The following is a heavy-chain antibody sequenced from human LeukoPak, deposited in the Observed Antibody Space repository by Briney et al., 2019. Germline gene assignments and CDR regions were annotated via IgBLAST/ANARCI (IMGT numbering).Heavy chain of an antibody. CDR1: GFTFSSYG. V-gene: IGHV3-30*03. CDR2: ISYDGSNK. CDR3: ARDRPVGVIDY. D-gene: IGHD1-26*01. J-gene: IGHJ4*02. Sequence: GGSLRLSCAASGFTFSSYGMHWVRQAPGKELEWVAVISYDGSNKYYADSVKGRFTISRDNSKNTLYLQMNSLRAEDTAVYYCARDRPVGVIDYWGQGTLVTVSS.